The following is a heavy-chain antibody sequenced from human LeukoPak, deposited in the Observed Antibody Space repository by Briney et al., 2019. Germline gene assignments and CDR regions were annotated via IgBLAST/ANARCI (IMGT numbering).Heavy chain of an antibody. J-gene: IGHJ3*02. CDR3: AREGVTGTDAFDI. Sequence: SVKVSCKASGGTFSSYAISWVRQAPGQGLEWMGGIIPIFGTANYAQKFQGRVTITADESTSTAYMELGSLRSEDTAVYYCAREGVTGTDAFDIWGQGTMVTVSS. D-gene: IGHD6-19*01. V-gene: IGHV1-69*13. CDR2: IIPIFGTA. CDR1: GGTFSSYA.